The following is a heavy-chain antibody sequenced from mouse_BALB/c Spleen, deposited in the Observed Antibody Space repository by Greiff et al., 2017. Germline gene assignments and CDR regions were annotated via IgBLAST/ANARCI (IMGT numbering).Heavy chain of an antibody. V-gene: IGHV8-11*01. CDR2: IWWNDNK. Sequence: QVTLKESGPGILQPSQTLSLTCSFSGFSLSTYGIGVGWIRQPSGKGLEWLAHIWWNDNKYYNTALKSRLTISKDTSNNQVFLKIASVDTADTATYYCARTGTGTGFAYWGQGTLVTVSA. CDR1: GFSLSTYGIG. CDR3: ARTGTGTGFAY. J-gene: IGHJ3*01. D-gene: IGHD4-1*01.